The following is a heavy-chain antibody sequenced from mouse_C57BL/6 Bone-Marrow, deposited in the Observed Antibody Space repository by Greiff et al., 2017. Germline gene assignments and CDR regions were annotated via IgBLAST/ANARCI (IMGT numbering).Heavy chain of an antibody. D-gene: IGHD1-1*01. V-gene: IGHV1-74*01. Sequence: QVQLQQPGAELVKPGASVKVSCKASGYTFTSYWMHWVKQRPGQGLEWIGRIHPSDSDTNYNQKFKGKATLTVDKSSSTAYMQLSSLTSEDSAVYYWARTGVYYYGSSLGWYFDVWGTGTTVTVSS. CDR1: GYTFTSYW. J-gene: IGHJ1*03. CDR3: ARTGVYYYGSSLGWYFDV. CDR2: IHPSDSDT.